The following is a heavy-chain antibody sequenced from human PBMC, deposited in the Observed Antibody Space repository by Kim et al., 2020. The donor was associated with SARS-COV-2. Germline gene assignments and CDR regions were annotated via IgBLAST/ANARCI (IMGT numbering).Heavy chain of an antibody. J-gene: IGHJ4*02. CDR1: GGSFSGYY. CDR3: ASQGQYCGGDCYRIIDY. D-gene: IGHD2-21*02. V-gene: IGHV4-34*01. CDR2: INHSGST. Sequence: SETLSLTCAVYGGSFSGYYWSWIRQPPGKGLEWIGEINHSGSTNYNPSLKSRVTISVDTSKNQFSLKLSSVTAADTAVYYCASQGQYCGGDCYRIIDYWGQGTLVTVSS.